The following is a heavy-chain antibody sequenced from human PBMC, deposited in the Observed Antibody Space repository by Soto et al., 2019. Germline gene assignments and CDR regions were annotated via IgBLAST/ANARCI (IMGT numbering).Heavy chain of an antibody. D-gene: IGHD3-10*01. Sequence: PSXTLXXTXXXSXXXIXSXYYWGXXXQXPXXGLEWIGXXXXXXXXXXXPSLKSRVTISVDTSKNQFSLKLSSVTAADTAVYYCARDMVRGVYYYYYGMDVWGQGTTVTVSS. CDR2: XXXXXXX. V-gene: IGHV4-38-2*02. CDR3: ARDMVRGVYYYYYGMDV. J-gene: IGHJ6*02. CDR1: XXXIXSXYY.